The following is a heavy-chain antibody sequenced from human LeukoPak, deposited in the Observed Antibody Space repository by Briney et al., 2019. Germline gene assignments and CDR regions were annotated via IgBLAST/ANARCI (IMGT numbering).Heavy chain of an antibody. V-gene: IGHV3-48*03. Sequence: PGGSLRLSCAASEFTFSNYEMNWVRQAPGKGLEWVSYISSSGGAIYFADSVKGRFTISRDNAKKSLYLQMKSLRAEDTAVYYCTRGPPNYLESSGYFYLWGQGTLVTVSS. CDR2: ISSSGGAI. CDR1: EFTFSNYE. D-gene: IGHD3-22*01. J-gene: IGHJ4*02. CDR3: TRGPPNYLESSGYFYL.